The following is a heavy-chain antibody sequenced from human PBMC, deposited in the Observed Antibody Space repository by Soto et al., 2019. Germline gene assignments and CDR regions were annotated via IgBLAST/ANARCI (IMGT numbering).Heavy chain of an antibody. V-gene: IGHV3-15*01. CDR3: TTDFWSGYSLDI. Sequence: GGSLRLSCAASGFTFSNAWMSWVRQAPGKGLEWVGRIKSKTDGGTTDYAAPVKGRFTISRDDSKNTLYLQINSLKTEDTAVYYCTTDFWSGYSLDIWGQGTMVTVSS. CDR1: GFTFSNAW. D-gene: IGHD3-3*01. CDR2: IKSKTDGGTT. J-gene: IGHJ3*02.